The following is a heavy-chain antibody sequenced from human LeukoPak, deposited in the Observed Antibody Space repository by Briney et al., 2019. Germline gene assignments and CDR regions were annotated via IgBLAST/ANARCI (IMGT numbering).Heavy chain of an antibody. V-gene: IGHV1-8*03. CDR2: MNPNTGKT. CDR3: ARGPLTGEHYHYYMDV. CDR1: GYSFSTFD. Sequence: ASVKVSCKASGYSFSTFDINWVRQAPGQGLEWMGWMNPNTGKTGYAQEFQGRVTIIGNSSRSTVDMELSSLTTDDTAVYYCARGPLTGEHYHYYMDVWGKGTTVTVSS. D-gene: IGHD7-27*01. J-gene: IGHJ6*03.